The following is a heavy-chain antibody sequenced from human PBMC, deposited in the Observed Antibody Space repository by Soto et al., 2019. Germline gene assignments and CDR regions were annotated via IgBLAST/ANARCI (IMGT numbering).Heavy chain of an antibody. D-gene: IGHD1-1*01. CDR3: ARDTGAGTFDF. CDR1: GYTFSSYA. J-gene: IGHJ4*02. CDR2: INAGYGNT. V-gene: IGHV1-3*01. Sequence: QVHLVQSGAEVRKPGASVKVSCKASGYTFSSYAMHWVRQAPGQRLEWMGWINAGYGNTKSSQKFQDRVTISRDTSASTAYMELTSLRYEDTAVYYCARDTGAGTFDFWGKGTLDTVSS.